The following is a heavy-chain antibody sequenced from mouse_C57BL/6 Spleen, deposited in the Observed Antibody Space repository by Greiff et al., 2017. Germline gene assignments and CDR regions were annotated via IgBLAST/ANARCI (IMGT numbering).Heavy chain of an antibody. V-gene: IGHV6-3*01. D-gene: IGHD4-1*01. CDR1: GFTFSNYW. J-gene: IGHJ1*03. Sequence: EVKVEESGGGLVQPGGSMKLSCVASGFTFSNYWMNWVRQSPEKGLEWVAQIRLKSDNYATHYAESVKGRFTISRDDSKSSVYLQMNNLRAEDTGIYYCTVGWDNRPFDVWGTGTTVTVSS. CDR2: IRLKSDNYAT. CDR3: TVGWDNRPFDV.